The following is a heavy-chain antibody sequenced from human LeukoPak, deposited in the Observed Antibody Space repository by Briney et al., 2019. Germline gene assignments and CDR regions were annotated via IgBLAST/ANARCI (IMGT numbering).Heavy chain of an antibody. CDR3: ARGGIAARPFDYNYYYMDV. J-gene: IGHJ6*03. Sequence: ASVKVSCKASGYTLTGYYMHWVRQAPGQGLEWMGWINPNSGGTNYAQKFQGRVTMTRDTSISTAYMELSRLRSDDTAVYYCARGGIAARPFDYNYYYMDVWGKGNTVTVSS. D-gene: IGHD6-6*01. CDR1: GYTLTGYY. CDR2: INPNSGGT. V-gene: IGHV1-2*02.